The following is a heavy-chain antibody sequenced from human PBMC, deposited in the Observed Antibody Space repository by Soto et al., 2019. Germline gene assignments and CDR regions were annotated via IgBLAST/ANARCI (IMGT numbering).Heavy chain of an antibody. Sequence: PGGSLRLSCAASGFTVSSNYMSWVRQAPGKGLEWVSVIYSGGSTYYADSVKGRFTISRDNSKNTLYLQMNSLRAEDTAVYYCAREYDFWSGLEPAWGQGTLVTVSS. J-gene: IGHJ5*02. V-gene: IGHV3-66*01. CDR2: IYSGGST. D-gene: IGHD3-3*01. CDR1: GFTVSSNY. CDR3: AREYDFWSGLEPA.